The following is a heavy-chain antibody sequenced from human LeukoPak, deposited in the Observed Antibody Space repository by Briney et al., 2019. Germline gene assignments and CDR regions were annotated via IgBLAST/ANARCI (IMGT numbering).Heavy chain of an antibody. J-gene: IGHJ4*02. V-gene: IGHV3-66*02. CDR3: VRGMGVSMLYYFDY. D-gene: IGHD3-10*01. Sequence: PGGSLRLSCAASGLTVSSNYMSWVRQAPGKGLEWVSVLYSDGTTYYADSVKGRFTISRDNSKNTLYLQMNSLRAADTAVYYCVRGMGVSMLYYFDYWGQGTLVTVSS. CDR2: LYSDGTT. CDR1: GLTVSSNY.